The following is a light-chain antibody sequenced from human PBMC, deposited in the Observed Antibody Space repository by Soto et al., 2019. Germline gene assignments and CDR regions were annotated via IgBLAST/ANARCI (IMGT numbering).Light chain of an antibody. CDR2: KAS. J-gene: IGKJ1*01. Sequence: DIQMTQSPSTLSASVGDRVTIICRASQSIGSWLAWYQQKPGKAPKLLIYKASSLEGGVPSRFSGSGSGTEFTLSISSLQPDDFATSYCQQYNSYSQWTLGQGTKVEIK. CDR3: QQYNSYSQWT. V-gene: IGKV1-5*03. CDR1: QSIGSW.